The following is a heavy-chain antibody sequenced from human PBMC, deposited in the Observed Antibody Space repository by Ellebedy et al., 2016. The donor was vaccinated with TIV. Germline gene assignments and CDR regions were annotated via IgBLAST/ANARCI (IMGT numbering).Heavy chain of an antibody. J-gene: IGHJ6*03. CDR3: ATIFANYYYYYMDV. CDR2: ISGSGGST. V-gene: IGHV3-23*01. D-gene: IGHD3-3*01. CDR1: GFTFSSYA. Sequence: GGSLRLXXAASGFTFSSYAMSWVRQAPGKGLEWVSAISGSGGSTYYADSVKGRFTISRDNSKNTLYLQMNSLRAEDTAVYYCATIFANYYYYYMDVWGKGTTDTVSS.